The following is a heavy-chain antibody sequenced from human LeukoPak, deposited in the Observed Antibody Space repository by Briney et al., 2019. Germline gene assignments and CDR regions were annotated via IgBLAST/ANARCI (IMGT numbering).Heavy chain of an antibody. D-gene: IGHD1-26*01. CDR3: ARERREQLLPPYTRLVTYFDY. V-gene: IGHV4-38-2*02. CDR2: IYYSGSI. CDR1: GYSISSGYY. J-gene: IGHJ4*02. Sequence: SETLSLTCTVSGYSISSGYYWGWIRQPPGKGLEWIGSIYYSGSIYYNPSLKSRVTISLDTSKNQLSLKLRSVTAADTAVYYCARERREQLLPPYTRLVTYFDYWGQGTLVTVSS.